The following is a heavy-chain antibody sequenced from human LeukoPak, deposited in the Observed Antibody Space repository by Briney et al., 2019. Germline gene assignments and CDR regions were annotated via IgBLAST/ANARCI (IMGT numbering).Heavy chain of an antibody. D-gene: IGHD5-18*01. V-gene: IGHV4-38-2*02. CDR2: IYHSGST. J-gene: IGHJ5*02. Sequence: SETLSLTCTVSGYSISSGYYWGWIRQPPGKGLEWIGSIYHSGSTYYNPSLKSRVTISVDTSKNQFSLKLSSVTAADTAVYYCAVTVDTAMVTGPWGQGTLVTVSS. CDR3: AVTVDTAMVTGP. CDR1: GYSISSGYY.